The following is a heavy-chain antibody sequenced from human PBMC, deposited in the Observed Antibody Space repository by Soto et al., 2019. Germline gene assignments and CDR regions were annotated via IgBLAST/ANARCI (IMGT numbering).Heavy chain of an antibody. D-gene: IGHD6-19*01. CDR2: IYTSGST. CDR1: GGSISSYY. J-gene: IGHJ4*02. Sequence: SETLSLTCTVSGGSISSYYWSWIRQPAGKGLEWIGRIYTSGSTNYNPSLKSRVTMSVDTSKDQFSLKLSSVTAADTAVYYCAREYSSGWYLDYWGQGXQVTVYS. V-gene: IGHV4-4*07. CDR3: AREYSSGWYLDY.